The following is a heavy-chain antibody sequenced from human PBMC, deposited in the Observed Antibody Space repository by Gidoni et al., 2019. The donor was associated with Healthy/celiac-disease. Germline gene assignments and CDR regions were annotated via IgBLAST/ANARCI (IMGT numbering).Heavy chain of an antibody. CDR3: ARVGYCSSTSCYGYYYYGMDV. D-gene: IGHD2-2*01. Sequence: QVQLQESGPGLVKPSETLSLPCTVSGYSISSGYYWGWIRQPPGKGLEWIGSIYHSGSTYYNPSLKSQVTISVDTSKNQFSLKLRSVTAADTAVYYCARVGYCSSTSCYGYYYYGMDVWGQGTTVTVSS. J-gene: IGHJ6*02. CDR1: GYSISSGYY. CDR2: IYHSGST. V-gene: IGHV4-38-2*02.